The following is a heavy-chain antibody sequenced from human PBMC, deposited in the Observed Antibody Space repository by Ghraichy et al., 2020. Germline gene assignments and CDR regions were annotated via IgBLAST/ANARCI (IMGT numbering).Heavy chain of an antibody. V-gene: IGHV3-53*01. D-gene: IGHD1-1*01. J-gene: IGHJ6*02. CDR3: ARDGTNDNYYYYGMDV. CDR1: GFTVSSYF. Sequence: GGSLRLSCAASGFTVSSYFLSWVRQAPGKGLEWVSVIYSGGTTYYADSVKGRFTISRDNSKNTLYLQMNSLRAEDTAVYYCARDGTNDNYYYYGMDVWGQGTTVTVSS. CDR2: IYSGGTT.